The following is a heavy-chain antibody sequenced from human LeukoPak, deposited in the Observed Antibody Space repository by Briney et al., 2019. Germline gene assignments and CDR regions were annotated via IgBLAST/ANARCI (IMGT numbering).Heavy chain of an antibody. CDR2: ISSSSSYI. Sequence: GGSLRLSCAASGFTFSSYSMNWVRQAPGKGLEWVSSISSSSSYIYYADSVKGRFTISRDNAKNSLYLQMNSLRAEDTAVYYCARAGYCSGGSCYSDPGMDVWGQGTTVTVSS. J-gene: IGHJ6*02. CDR3: ARAGYCSGGSCYSDPGMDV. V-gene: IGHV3-21*01. D-gene: IGHD2-15*01. CDR1: GFTFSSYS.